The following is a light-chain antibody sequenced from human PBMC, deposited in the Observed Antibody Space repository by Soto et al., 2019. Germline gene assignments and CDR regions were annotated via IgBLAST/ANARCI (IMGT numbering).Light chain of an antibody. CDR3: VQATQWWT. V-gene: IGKV2-24*01. CDR2: QVS. Sequence: DLVMTQTPLSSPVTLGQPASISCRSSQSLVHSDGNTYLSWLQQLPGQPPRLLIYQVSNRFSGVPEKFSGSGAGTAFTLSITRVAAEDVGVYYCVQATQWWTFGQGTKVEIK. J-gene: IGKJ1*01. CDR1: QSLVHSDGNTY.